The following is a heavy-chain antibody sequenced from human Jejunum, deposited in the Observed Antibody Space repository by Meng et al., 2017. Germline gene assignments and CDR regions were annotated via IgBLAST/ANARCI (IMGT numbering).Heavy chain of an antibody. D-gene: IGHD2-2*01. CDR2: ITSDGSTT. J-gene: IGHJ4*02. CDR3: ARVSDVPAAKSFGY. V-gene: IGHV3-74*01. Sequence: DVQLVESGVGLVQPGWSLRLSWPASGFTFSSYWMHWVRQAPGKGLVWVSRITSDGSTTTYADSVKGRFTISRDNAKNTVYLQMSSLRDEDTAVYYCARVSDVPAAKSFGYWGQGTLVTVSS. CDR1: GFTFSSYW.